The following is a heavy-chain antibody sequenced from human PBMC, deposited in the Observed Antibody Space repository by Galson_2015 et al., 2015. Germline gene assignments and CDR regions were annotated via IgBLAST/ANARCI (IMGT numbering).Heavy chain of an antibody. Sequence: SVKVSCKASGYTFTNYGISWVRQAPGQGLERMGWISAYNGNTNYAQKLQGRVTMTTDTSTSTAYMELRSLRSDDTAVYYCAREEGYCSSTSCRPFDYWGQGTLVTVSS. J-gene: IGHJ4*02. CDR2: ISAYNGNT. CDR1: GYTFTNYG. CDR3: AREEGYCSSTSCRPFDY. V-gene: IGHV1-18*01. D-gene: IGHD2-2*01.